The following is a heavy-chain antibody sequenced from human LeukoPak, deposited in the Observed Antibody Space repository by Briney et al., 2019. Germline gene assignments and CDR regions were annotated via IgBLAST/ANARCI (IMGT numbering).Heavy chain of an antibody. Sequence: GGSLRLSCAASGFTFSSYAIHWVRQAPGKGLELVSAVSGSGGTTHYADSAKGRFTISRDNSKNTLYLQLNSLRAEDTAVYYCAKLLRAGRLLTISLDSWGQGTLVTVSS. J-gene: IGHJ4*02. CDR3: AKLLRAGRLLTISLDS. D-gene: IGHD3-10*01. CDR1: GFTFSSYA. CDR2: VSGSGGTT. V-gene: IGHV3-23*01.